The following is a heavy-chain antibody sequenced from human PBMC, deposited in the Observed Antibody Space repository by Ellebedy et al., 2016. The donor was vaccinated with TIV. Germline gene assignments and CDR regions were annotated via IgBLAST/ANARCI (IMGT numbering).Heavy chain of an antibody. D-gene: IGHD2-2*01. CDR1: GYIFTAYH. V-gene: IGHV1-2*02. Sequence: AASVKVSCKTSGYIFTAYHIHWARQAPGQGLEWMGWLHPSSGGTNYAQNFQGRVSMTRDTSISTAYMELSRLNSDDTAVYYCAAFPNISTSSAYWGQGTLVTVSS. J-gene: IGHJ4*02. CDR3: AAFPNISTSSAY. CDR2: LHPSSGGT.